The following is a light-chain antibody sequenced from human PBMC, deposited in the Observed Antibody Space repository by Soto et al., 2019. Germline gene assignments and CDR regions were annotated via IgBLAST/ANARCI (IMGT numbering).Light chain of an antibody. V-gene: IGLV1-40*01. CDR3: QSYDSSLSGYWV. Sequence: QSVLTQPPSVSGAPGQRVTISCTWSSSNIGAGYDVHWYQQLPGTAPKLLIYGNSNRPSGVPDRFSGSKSGTSASLAITGLQAEDEADYYCQSYDSSLSGYWVFGGGTKVTVL. J-gene: IGLJ3*02. CDR1: SSNIGAGYD. CDR2: GNS.